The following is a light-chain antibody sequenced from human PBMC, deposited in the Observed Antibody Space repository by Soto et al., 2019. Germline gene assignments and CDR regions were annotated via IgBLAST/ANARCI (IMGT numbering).Light chain of an antibody. V-gene: IGKV1-9*01. Sequence: EIQLTQSPSSLSSSVGERVTISCRASQGISSYLAWYQQKPGKAPKLLIYTASTWPSGVPSRFCGSGSGTDFTLTISSLQPEDFATYYCQQLDSYPVTFGQGTRLDIK. CDR3: QQLDSYPVT. CDR2: TAS. J-gene: IGKJ5*01. CDR1: QGISSY.